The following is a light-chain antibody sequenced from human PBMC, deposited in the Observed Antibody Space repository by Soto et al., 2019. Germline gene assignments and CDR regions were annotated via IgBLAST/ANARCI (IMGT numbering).Light chain of an antibody. CDR3: QSYDSSLSGYV. CDR1: GSNIGAPYD. CDR2: GST. J-gene: IGLJ1*01. Sequence: QSVLTQPPSLSGAPGQRVTISSTGSGSNIGAPYDVHWYQHLPGTAPKLLIYGSTNRPSGVPGRFSGSKSGTSVSLAITGLQAEDEADYYCQSYDSSLSGYVFGAGTKVTVL. V-gene: IGLV1-40*01.